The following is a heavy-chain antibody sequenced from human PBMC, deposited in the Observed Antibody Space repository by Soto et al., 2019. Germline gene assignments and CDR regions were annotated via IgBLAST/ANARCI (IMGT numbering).Heavy chain of an antibody. V-gene: IGHV1-8*01. CDR1: GYTFTSYD. Sequence: ASVKVSCKASGYTFTSYDINWVRQATGQGLEWMGWMNPNSGNTGYAQKFQGRVTMTRNTSISTAYMELSSLRSEDTAVYYCAREGITIFGVVPPXXXXXDVWGKGTTVTVXS. CDR3: AREGITIFGVVPPXXXXXDV. D-gene: IGHD3-3*01. CDR2: MNPNSGNT. J-gene: IGHJ6*03.